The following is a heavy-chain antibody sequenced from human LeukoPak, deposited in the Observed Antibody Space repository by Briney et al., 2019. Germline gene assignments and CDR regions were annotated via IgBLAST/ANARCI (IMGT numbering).Heavy chain of an antibody. Sequence: GGSLRLSCAASGFTFSSYEMNWVRQAPGKGLEWVSYICYSSSTIYYADSVKGRFTISRDNAKNSLYLQMDSLRAEDTAVYYCARDRLRYGEYEKTFDVWGQGTLVTVSS. CDR1: GFTFSSYE. CDR3: ARDRLRYGEYEKTFDV. V-gene: IGHV3-48*01. CDR2: ICYSSSTI. J-gene: IGHJ4*02. D-gene: IGHD4-17*01.